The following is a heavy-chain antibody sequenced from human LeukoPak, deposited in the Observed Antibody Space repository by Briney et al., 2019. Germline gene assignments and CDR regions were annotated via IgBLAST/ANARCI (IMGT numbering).Heavy chain of an antibody. D-gene: IGHD3-10*01. J-gene: IGHJ4*02. CDR3: ARHVLQGSNYFDY. V-gene: IGHV5-51*01. Sequence: GESLKISCKGSGYSFTSSWIAWVRQMPGKGVEWMGIIYPGDSDTRYSPSFQDQVTISADKSISTAYLRWTSLQASDSAIYYCARHVLQGSNYFDYWGQGTLVTVSS. CDR2: IYPGDSDT. CDR1: GYSFTSSW.